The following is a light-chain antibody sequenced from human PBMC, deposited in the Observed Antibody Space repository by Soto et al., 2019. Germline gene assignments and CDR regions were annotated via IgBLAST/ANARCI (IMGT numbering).Light chain of an antibody. J-gene: IGKJ2*01. CDR1: QTIYNY. CDR2: AAS. Sequence: DIQMTQSPSSLSASVGDRVTITCRASQTIYNYLNWYQQKPGKAPKFLIYAASSLQSGVPSRFSGRRSGTDFTLTISRLQPEDFATYYVQQSFNTPYTFGQGTRLDI. CDR3: QQSFNTPYT. V-gene: IGKV1-39*01.